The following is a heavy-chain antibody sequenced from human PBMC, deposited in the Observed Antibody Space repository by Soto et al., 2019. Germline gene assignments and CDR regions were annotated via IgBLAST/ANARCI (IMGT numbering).Heavy chain of an antibody. Sequence: EVQLLGSGGGLVQPGESLRLSCVASEFSFSRYAMTWVRQAAGKGLQWVAGLGPDGRNTFYGESVRGRFTISRDNSRNTLYLQMSSLGAEDTAVYFCVKQMTTWTDSFFDFWGQGIQVTVSS. V-gene: IGHV3-23*01. D-gene: IGHD4-17*01. CDR3: VKQMTTWTDSFFDF. CDR2: LGPDGRNT. CDR1: EFSFSRYA. J-gene: IGHJ4*02.